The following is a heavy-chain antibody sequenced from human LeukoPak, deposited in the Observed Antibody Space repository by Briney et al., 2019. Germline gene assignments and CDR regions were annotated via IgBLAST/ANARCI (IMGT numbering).Heavy chain of an antibody. Sequence: SETLSLTCTVSGGSISSYYWSWIRQPPGKGLEWIGYIYYSGSTNYNPSLKSRVTISVDTSKNQFSLKLSSVTAADTAVYYCAGPNPGGDAFDIWGQGTMVTVSS. V-gene: IGHV4-59*01. CDR3: AGPNPGGDAFDI. J-gene: IGHJ3*02. D-gene: IGHD3-16*01. CDR1: GGSISSYY. CDR2: IYYSGST.